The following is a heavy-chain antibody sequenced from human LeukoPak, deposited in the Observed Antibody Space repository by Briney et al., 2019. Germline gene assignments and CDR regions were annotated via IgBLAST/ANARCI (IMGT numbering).Heavy chain of an antibody. V-gene: IGHV3-74*01. CDR2: INSDGSDT. CDR3: TRGGSPPEALGDSFDF. J-gene: IGHJ3*01. D-gene: IGHD1-26*01. Sequence: PGGSLRLSCAASGLTFSSYWMHWVRQAPGKGLVRVSRINSDGSDTIYADSVKGRFTISRDNAKNTLYLQMNSLRAEDTAVYYCTRGGSPPEALGDSFDFWGPGTMVTVSS. CDR1: GLTFSSYW.